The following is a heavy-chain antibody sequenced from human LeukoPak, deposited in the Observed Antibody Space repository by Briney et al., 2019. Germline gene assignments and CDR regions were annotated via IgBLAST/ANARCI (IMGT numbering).Heavy chain of an antibody. Sequence: ASVKVSCKASGYTFTSYYMHWVRQAPGQGLEWMGIINPSGGSTSYAQKFQGRVTMTRDTSTSTVYMELSSLRSEDTAVYYCARDPGGYDILTGYYSYYFDYRGQGTLVTVSS. V-gene: IGHV1-46*01. J-gene: IGHJ4*02. CDR3: ARDPGGYDILTGYYSYYFDY. CDR1: GYTFTSYY. D-gene: IGHD3-9*01. CDR2: INPSGGST.